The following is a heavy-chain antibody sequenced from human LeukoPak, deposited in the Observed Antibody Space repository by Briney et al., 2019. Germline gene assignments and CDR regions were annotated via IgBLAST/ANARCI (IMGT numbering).Heavy chain of an antibody. CDR1: GFIFGGYA. D-gene: IGHD6-19*01. CDR2: ISSSSSYI. Sequence: GGSLRLSCAASGFIFGGYAMHWVRQAPGKGLEWVSSISSSSSYIYYADSVKGRFTISRDNAKNSLYLQMNSLRVEDTAVYYCARAYHDSGCLIDYWGQGTLVTVSS. CDR3: ARAYHDSGCLIDY. V-gene: IGHV3-21*04. J-gene: IGHJ4*02.